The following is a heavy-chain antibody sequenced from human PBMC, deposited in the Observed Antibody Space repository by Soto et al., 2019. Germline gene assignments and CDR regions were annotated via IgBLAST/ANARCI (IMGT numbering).Heavy chain of an antibody. Sequence: GGSLRLSCAASGFTFSSYWMHWVRQAPGKGLVWVSRINSDGSSTSYADSVKGRFTISRDNAKNTLYLQMNSLRAEDTAVYYCARDTSMVRGVIPGGGNYWGQGTLVTVSS. CDR2: INSDGSST. CDR3: ARDTSMVRGVIPGGGNY. CDR1: GFTFSSYW. J-gene: IGHJ4*02. D-gene: IGHD3-10*01. V-gene: IGHV3-74*01.